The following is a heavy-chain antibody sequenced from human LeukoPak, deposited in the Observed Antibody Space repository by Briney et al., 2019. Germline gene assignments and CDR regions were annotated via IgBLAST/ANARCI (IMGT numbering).Heavy chain of an antibody. CDR1: AGSITTYF. D-gene: IGHD1-7*01. V-gene: IGHV4-4*07. Sequence: SETLSLTCTVSAGSITTYFWTWVRQPAGKGLEWIGRISGSGTAFYNPSLESRVTISLDTANYQLFLRMTSVSAADTAAYYCARGTELTRTSGHYSFDYWGQGTLVSVSS. J-gene: IGHJ4*02. CDR3: ARGTELTRTSGHYSFDY. CDR2: ISGSGTA.